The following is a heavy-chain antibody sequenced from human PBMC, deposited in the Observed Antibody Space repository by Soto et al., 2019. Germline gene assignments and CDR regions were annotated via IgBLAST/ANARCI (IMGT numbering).Heavy chain of an antibody. CDR2: IYYSGST. CDR1: GGSISSGGYY. J-gene: IGHJ4*02. CDR3: ASLSYHGLAGGGSLDY. D-gene: IGHD3-10*01. Sequence: PSETLSLTCTVSGGSISSGGYYWSWIRQHPGKGLEWIGYIYYSGSTYYNPSLKSRVTISVDTSKNQFSLKLSSVTAADTAVYYCASLSYHGLAGGGSLDYWGQGTLVTVSS. V-gene: IGHV4-31*03.